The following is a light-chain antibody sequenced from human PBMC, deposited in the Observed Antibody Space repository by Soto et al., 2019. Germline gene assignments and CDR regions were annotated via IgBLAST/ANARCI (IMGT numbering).Light chain of an antibody. Sequence: EMGLTQSPGTLYLSPGERATLSCRASQSVSNSYLAWYHQKPGQAPRLLIYGASIRATVIPDRFSGSGSGTDFTLSISRLEPDDFAVYYCQQYDTSPVTFGQGTKVEIK. CDR3: QQYDTSPVT. V-gene: IGKV3-20*01. CDR1: QSVSNSY. CDR2: GAS. J-gene: IGKJ1*01.